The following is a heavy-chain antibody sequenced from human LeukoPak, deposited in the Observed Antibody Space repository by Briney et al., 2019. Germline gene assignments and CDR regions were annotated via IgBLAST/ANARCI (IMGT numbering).Heavy chain of an antibody. CDR2: ISGSGGST. Sequence: GGSLRLSCAASGFTFSSYAMSWVRQAPGKGLEWVSAISGSGGSTYYADSVRGRFTISRDNSKNTLYLQMNSLRAEDTAVYYCAKDQDREFYDFWSGLSAFDIWGQGTMVTVSS. CDR3: AKDQDREFYDFWSGLSAFDI. V-gene: IGHV3-23*01. CDR1: GFTFSSYA. J-gene: IGHJ3*02. D-gene: IGHD3-3*01.